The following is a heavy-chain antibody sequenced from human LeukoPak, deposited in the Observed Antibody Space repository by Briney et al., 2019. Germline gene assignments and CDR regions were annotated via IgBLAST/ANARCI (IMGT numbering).Heavy chain of an antibody. CDR1: GFTFDDYA. V-gene: IGHV3-9*01. CDR3: ARDGASYDILPGWTDY. Sequence: PGRSLRLSCAASGFTFDDYAMHWVRQAPGKGLEWVSGISWNSGSIGYADSVKGRFTISRDNAKNSLYLQMNSLRAEDTAVYYCARDGASYDILPGWTDYWGQGTLVTVSS. CDR2: ISWNSGSI. D-gene: IGHD3-9*01. J-gene: IGHJ4*02.